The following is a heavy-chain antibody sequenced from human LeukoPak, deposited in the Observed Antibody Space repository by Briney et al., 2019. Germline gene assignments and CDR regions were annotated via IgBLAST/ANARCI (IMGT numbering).Heavy chain of an antibody. V-gene: IGHV4-39*07. D-gene: IGHD6-19*01. CDR2: IYYSGST. J-gene: IGHJ4*02. CDR3: ARHTSSGWHFDY. Sequence: PSETLSLTCTVSGGSISSSSYYWGWIRQPPGKGLEWIGSIYYSGSTYYNPSLKSRVTISVDKSKNQFSLKLSSVTAADTAVYYCARHTSSGWHFDYWGQGTLVTVSS. CDR1: GGSISSSSYY.